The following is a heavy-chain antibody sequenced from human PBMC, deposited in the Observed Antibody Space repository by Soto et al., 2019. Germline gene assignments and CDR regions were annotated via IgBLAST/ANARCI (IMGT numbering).Heavy chain of an antibody. CDR3: AREIEMATIDY. J-gene: IGHJ4*02. V-gene: IGHV4-59*01. CDR2: IYYSGST. D-gene: IGHD5-12*01. Sequence: PSETLSLTCTVSGGSISSYYWSWIRQPPGKGLEWIGYIYYSGSTNYNPSLKSRVTISVDTSKNQFSLKLSSVTAADTAVYYCAREIEMATIDYWGQGTLVTVSS. CDR1: GGSISSYY.